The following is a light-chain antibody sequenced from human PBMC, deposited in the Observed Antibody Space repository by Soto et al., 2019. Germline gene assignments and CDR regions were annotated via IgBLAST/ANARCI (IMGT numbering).Light chain of an antibody. CDR2: SND. Sequence: QSVLTQPPSVSGTPGQRVTLSCSGSSSNVGSKTVHWYKHLPRMAPRLLIFSNDQRPSGVPDRFSASKSGTSASLAVSGLLSEDEADYYCATWDDGLNGVVFGGGTKVTVL. CDR3: ATWDDGLNGVV. V-gene: IGLV1-44*01. CDR1: SSNVGSKT. J-gene: IGLJ2*01.